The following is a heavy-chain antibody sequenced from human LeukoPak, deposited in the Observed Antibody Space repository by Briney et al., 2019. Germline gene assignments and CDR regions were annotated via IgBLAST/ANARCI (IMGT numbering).Heavy chain of an antibody. CDR1: GFNFNTYS. CDR3: AREEQYQLPPDHLYFYMDV. J-gene: IGHJ6*03. D-gene: IGHD2-2*01. V-gene: IGHV3-21*01. Sequence: GGSLRLSCAVSGFNFNTYSMNWVRQAPGKGPEWVSSISSTSNYISYAESVKGRFAVSRDNAKNSLYLKMNSLRADDTAVYYCAREEQYQLPPDHLYFYMDVWGRGAAVIVAS. CDR2: ISSTSNYI.